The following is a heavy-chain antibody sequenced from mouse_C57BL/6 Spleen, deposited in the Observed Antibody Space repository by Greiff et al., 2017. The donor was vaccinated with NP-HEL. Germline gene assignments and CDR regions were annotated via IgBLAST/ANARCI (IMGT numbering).Heavy chain of an antibody. V-gene: IGHV5-12*01. CDR2: ISNGGGST. CDR1: GFTFSDYY. J-gene: IGHJ4*01. D-gene: IGHD2-2*01. Sequence: DVMLVESGGGLVQPGGSLKLSCAASGFTFSDYYMYWVRQTPEKRLEWVAYISNGGGSTYYPDTVKGRFTISRDNAKNTLYLQMSRLKSEDTAMYYCAPHYGHDWGNAMDYWGQGTSVTVSS. CDR3: APHYGHDWGNAMDY.